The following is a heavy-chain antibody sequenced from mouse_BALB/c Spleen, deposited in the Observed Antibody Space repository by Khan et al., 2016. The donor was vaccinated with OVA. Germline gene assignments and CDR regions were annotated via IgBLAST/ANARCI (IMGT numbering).Heavy chain of an antibody. Sequence: QVQLQQSGAELAKPGASVKMSCKASGYTFTNYWMHWVKQRPGQGLEWIGYVNPRTGYIEYNQKFKDKATLTADKSSSTAYIQLTSLTSEDSAVYYCYYGSVMDYWGQGTSVTVSS. CDR2: VNPRTGYI. D-gene: IGHD1-1*01. CDR3: YYGSVMDY. V-gene: IGHV1-7*01. J-gene: IGHJ4*01. CDR1: GYTFTNYW.